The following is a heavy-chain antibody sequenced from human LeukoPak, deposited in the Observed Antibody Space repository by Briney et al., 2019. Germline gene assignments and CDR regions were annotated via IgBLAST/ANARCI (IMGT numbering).Heavy chain of an antibody. Sequence: SETLSLTCAVSGYSISSGYYWGWIRQPPGKGLEWIGSIYHSGSTYHNPSLESRVTISVDTSKNHFSLRLSSVTAADTAVYYCARSFWYSNYGGSFIYWGQGTLVTVSS. J-gene: IGHJ4*02. D-gene: IGHD4-11*01. CDR2: IYHSGST. CDR1: GYSISSGYY. V-gene: IGHV4-38-2*01. CDR3: ARSFWYSNYGGSFIY.